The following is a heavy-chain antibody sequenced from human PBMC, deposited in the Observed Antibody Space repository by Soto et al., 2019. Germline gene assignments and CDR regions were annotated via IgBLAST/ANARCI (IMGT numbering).Heavy chain of an antibody. D-gene: IGHD1-26*01. Sequence: EGSLRLSCAASGFTVSSNYMSWVRQAPGKGLEWVSVIYSGGSTYYADSVKGRFTISRDNSKNTLYLQMNSLRAEDTAVYYCARVGGREIVGATTTDYWGQGTLVTVSS. V-gene: IGHV3-53*01. CDR3: ARVGGREIVGATTTDY. J-gene: IGHJ4*02. CDR2: IYSGGST. CDR1: GFTVSSNY.